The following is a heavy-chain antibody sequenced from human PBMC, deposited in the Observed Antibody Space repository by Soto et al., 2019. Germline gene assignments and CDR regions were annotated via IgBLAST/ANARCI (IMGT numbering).Heavy chain of an antibody. CDR2: INHSGST. J-gene: IGHJ3*02. V-gene: IGHV4-39*07. Sequence: SETLSLTCTVSGGSISSSTYYWGWMRQPPGKGLEWIGEINHSGSTNYNPSLKSRVTISVDTSKNQFSLKLSSVTAADTAVYYCASYKTGDAFDIWGQGTMVTVSS. CDR1: GGSISSSTYY. CDR3: ASYKTGDAFDI. D-gene: IGHD1-1*01.